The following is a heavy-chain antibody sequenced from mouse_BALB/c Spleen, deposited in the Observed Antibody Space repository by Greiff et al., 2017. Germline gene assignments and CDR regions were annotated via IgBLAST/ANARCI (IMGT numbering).Heavy chain of an antibody. CDR1: GFTFSSYA. J-gene: IGHJ4*01. Sequence: EVNLVESGGGLVKPGGSLKLSCAASGFTFSSYAMSWVRQTPEKRLEWVASISSGGSTYYPDSVKGRFTISRDNARNILYLQMSSLRSEDTAMYYCARGGIYGNYYYYAMDYWGQGTSVTVSS. CDR3: ARGGIYGNYYYYAMDY. D-gene: IGHD2-1*01. V-gene: IGHV5-6-5*01. CDR2: ISSGGST.